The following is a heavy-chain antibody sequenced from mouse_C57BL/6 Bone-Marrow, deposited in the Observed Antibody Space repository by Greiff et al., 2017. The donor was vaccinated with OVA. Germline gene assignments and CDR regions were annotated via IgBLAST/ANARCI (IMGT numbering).Heavy chain of an antibody. D-gene: IGHD4-1*02. Sequence: EVMLVESGGGLVKPGGSLKLSCAASGFTFSDYGMHWVRQAPEKGLEWVAYISSGSSTIYYADTVKGRFPISRDNAKNTLFLQMTSMRSEDEAMDYYARIHNWDGDFDVWGKGTTVTVSS. CDR1: GFTFSDYG. CDR3: ARIHNWDGDFDV. J-gene: IGHJ1*03. V-gene: IGHV5-17*01. CDR2: ISSGSSTI.